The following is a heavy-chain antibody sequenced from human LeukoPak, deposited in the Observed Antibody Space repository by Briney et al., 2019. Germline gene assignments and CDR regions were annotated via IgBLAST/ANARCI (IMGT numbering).Heavy chain of an antibody. CDR2: IILIFGTA. V-gene: IGHV1-69*13. Sequence: ASVKLSCKFSGGTFSIYANSWVRQAPAQGLEWVGGIILIFGTANYAQTSQGSDTNTADESSRTPYIELGSLRSEDTAVYYCARGGDVLRYFDWLLYLDYWGQGTLVTVSS. D-gene: IGHD3-9*01. J-gene: IGHJ4*02. CDR3: ARGGDVLRYFDWLLYLDY. CDR1: GGTFSIYA.